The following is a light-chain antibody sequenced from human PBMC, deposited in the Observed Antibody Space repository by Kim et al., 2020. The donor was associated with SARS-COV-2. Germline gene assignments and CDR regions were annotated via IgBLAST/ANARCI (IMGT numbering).Light chain of an antibody. CDR2: TTS. J-gene: IGKJ3*01. V-gene: IGKV1-5*03. Sequence: ASVGDKVTITCRASPSIASWLAWYQQKPGKPPQLLVYTTSTLPTGVPSTFSGDGAGTEFTLTISSLQPDDFATYYCQQYATYPFTFGPGTKVDIK. CDR3: QQYATYPFT. CDR1: PSIASW.